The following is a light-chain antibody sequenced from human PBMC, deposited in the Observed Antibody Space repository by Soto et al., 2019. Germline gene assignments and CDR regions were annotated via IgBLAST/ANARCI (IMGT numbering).Light chain of an antibody. CDR3: CSYAGSYAYV. J-gene: IGLJ1*01. CDR2: DVS. CDR1: SSDVGGYNY. V-gene: IGLV2-11*01. Sequence: QSALTQPRSVSGSPGQSVTISCTGTSSDVGGYNYVSWHHQHPGKAPKLMIFDVSKRPSGVPDRFSGSKSGNTASLTISGLQAEDEGDYYCCSYAGSYAYVFGTGTKVTVL.